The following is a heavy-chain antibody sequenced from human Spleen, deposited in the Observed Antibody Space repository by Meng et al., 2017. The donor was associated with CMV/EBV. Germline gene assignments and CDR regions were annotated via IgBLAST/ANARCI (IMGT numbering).Heavy chain of an antibody. V-gene: IGHV1-18*01. Sequence: ASVKVSCKASGYTFSSYGISWVRQAPGQGLEWMGWMSPMLDKTNYAQKLQGRVTINADMSTSTAYMELSSLRSDDTAVYYCTRDRDYYDGSGYYYWGQGTLVTVSS. J-gene: IGHJ4*02. D-gene: IGHD3-22*01. CDR1: GYTFSSYG. CDR3: TRDRDYYDGSGYYY. CDR2: MSPMLDKT.